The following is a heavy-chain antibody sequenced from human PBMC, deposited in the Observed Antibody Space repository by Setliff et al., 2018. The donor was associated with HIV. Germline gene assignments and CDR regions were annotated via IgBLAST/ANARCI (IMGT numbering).Heavy chain of an antibody. V-gene: IGHV2-5*02. D-gene: IGHD1-1*01. CDR3: AQLLLPLGAYNYET. Sequence: SGPTLVNPTQTLTLTCTLSGLSLITSGVGVGWIRQPPGKALEWLALIYWDDDKRYSPSLKSRLTISRDTSKNQVVLTMTNVDPVDTATYYCAQLLLPLGAYNYETWGQGMLVTVSS. CDR2: IYWDDDK. CDR1: GLSLITSGVG. J-gene: IGHJ5*02.